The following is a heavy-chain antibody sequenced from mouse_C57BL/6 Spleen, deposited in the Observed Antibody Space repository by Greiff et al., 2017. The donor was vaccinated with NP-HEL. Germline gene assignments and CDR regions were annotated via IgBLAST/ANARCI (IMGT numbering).Heavy chain of an antibody. J-gene: IGHJ4*01. CDR2: ISDGGSYT. Sequence: EVQLVESGGGLVKPGGSLKLSCAASGFTFSSYAMSWVRQTPEKRLEWVATISDGGSYTYYPDNVKGRFTISRDNAKNNLYLQMSHLKSEDTAMDYCARGVGSSYAMDYWGQGTSVTVSS. CDR3: ARGVGSSYAMDY. CDR1: GFTFSSYA. D-gene: IGHD1-1*01. V-gene: IGHV5-4*01.